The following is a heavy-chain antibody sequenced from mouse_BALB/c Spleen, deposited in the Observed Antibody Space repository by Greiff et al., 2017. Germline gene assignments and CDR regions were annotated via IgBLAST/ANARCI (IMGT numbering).Heavy chain of an antibody. J-gene: IGHJ2*01. CDR2: INPSSGYT. CDR3: ARGGITWLFDY. Sequence: QVQLKQSGAELARPGASVKLSCKASGYTFTSYTMHWVKQRPGQGLEWIGYINPSSGYTNYNQTFKDKATLTADKSSSTAYMQLSSLTSEDSAVYYCARGGITWLFDYWGQGTTLTVSS. V-gene: IGHV1-4*01. D-gene: IGHD2-4*01. CDR1: GYTFTSYT.